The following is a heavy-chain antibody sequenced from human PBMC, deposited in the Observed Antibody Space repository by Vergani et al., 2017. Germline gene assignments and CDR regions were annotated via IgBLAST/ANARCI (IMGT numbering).Heavy chain of an antibody. CDR3: ARESFVVVPAAKTGNGFDP. V-gene: IGHV1-2*02. D-gene: IGHD2-2*01. J-gene: IGHJ5*02. Sequence: QVQLVQSGAEVKKPGASVKVSCKASGYTFTGYYMHWVRQAPGQGLEWMGWINPNSGGTNYAQKFQGRVTMTRDTSISTAYMELSRLRSDDTAVYYCARESFVVVPAAKTGNGFDPWGQGTLVTVSS. CDR2: INPNSGGT. CDR1: GYTFTGYY.